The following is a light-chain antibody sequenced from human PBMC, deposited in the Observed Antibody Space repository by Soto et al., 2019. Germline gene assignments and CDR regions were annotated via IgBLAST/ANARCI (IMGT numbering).Light chain of an antibody. J-gene: IGKJ3*01. Sequence: IQLTQSPSSLSASVGDRVTITCRASQDISRYLAWYQQKAGEAPKLLIYGVSTLQSGVPSRFSGIGSGTDFTLTISSVQPEDFATYCCQQPYNSPFPFGPRTNVDIK. CDR3: QQPYNSPFP. CDR2: GVS. V-gene: IGKV1-9*01. CDR1: QDISRY.